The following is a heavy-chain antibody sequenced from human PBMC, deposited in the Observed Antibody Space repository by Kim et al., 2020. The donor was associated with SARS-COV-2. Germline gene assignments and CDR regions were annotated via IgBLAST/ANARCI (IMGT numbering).Heavy chain of an antibody. D-gene: IGHD3-10*01. CDR2: IIPIFGTA. V-gene: IGHV1-69*13. CDR3: ANSGGPMVRGVNEPPNWFDP. CDR1: GGTFSSYA. J-gene: IGHJ5*02. Sequence: SVKVSCKASGGTFSSYAISWVRQAPGQGLEWMGGIIPIFGTANYAQKFQGRVTITADESTSTAYMELSSLRSEDTAVYYCANSGGPMVRGVNEPPNWFDPWGQGTLVTVSS.